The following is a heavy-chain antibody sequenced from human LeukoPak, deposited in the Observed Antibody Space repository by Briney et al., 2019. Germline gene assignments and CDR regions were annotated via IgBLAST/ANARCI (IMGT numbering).Heavy chain of an antibody. J-gene: IGHJ4*02. Sequence: TSETLSLTCTVSGGSISSYYWGRIRQPPGKGLEWIGCIYYRGSTNYNPSLKSRVTISLDTSNNQFSLKLTSVTAADTAVYYCARSRGDSTGWYTFDYWGQGTLVTVSS. V-gene: IGHV4-59*08. CDR2: IYYRGST. CDR3: ARSRGDSTGWYTFDY. CDR1: GGSISSYY. D-gene: IGHD6-19*01.